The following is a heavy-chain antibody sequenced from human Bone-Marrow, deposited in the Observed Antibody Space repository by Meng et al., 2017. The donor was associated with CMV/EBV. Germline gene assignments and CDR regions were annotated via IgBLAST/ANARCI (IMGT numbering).Heavy chain of an antibody. CDR3: ARDRLSISWFARNWFDP. CDR1: GYTFTSYY. D-gene: IGHD6-13*01. CDR2: INPSGGST. Sequence: ASVKVSCKASGYTFTSYYMHWVRQAPGQGLEWMGIINPSGGSTSYAQKFQDRVTMTRDTSTSTVYMELSSLRSEDTAVYYCARDRLSISWFARNWFDPWGQGTLVTVSS. V-gene: IGHV1-46*01. J-gene: IGHJ5*02.